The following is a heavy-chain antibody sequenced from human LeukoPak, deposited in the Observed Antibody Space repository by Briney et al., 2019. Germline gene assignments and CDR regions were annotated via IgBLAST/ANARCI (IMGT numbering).Heavy chain of an antibody. CDR1: GFSLSSYA. D-gene: IGHD3-16*01. J-gene: IGHJ4*02. CDR3: AKDGAEKWRGEQLGSY. Sequence: GGSLRLSCAASGFSLSSYAMHWVRQAPGKGLEWVALISYDGSKKYYADSVKGRFTTSRDNSKNTLYLQMNSLRAEDTAVYYCAKDGAEKWRGEQLGSYWGQGTLVTVSS. CDR2: ISYDGSKK. V-gene: IGHV3-30*04.